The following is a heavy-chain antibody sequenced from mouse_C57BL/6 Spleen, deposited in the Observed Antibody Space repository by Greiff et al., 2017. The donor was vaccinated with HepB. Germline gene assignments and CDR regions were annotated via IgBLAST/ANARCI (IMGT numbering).Heavy chain of an antibody. Sequence: EVQRVESGGGLVQPGGSLKLSCAASGFTFSDYYMYWVRQTPEKRLEWVAYISNGGGSTYYPDTVKGRFTISRDNAKNTLYLQMSRLKSEDTAMYYCASGGGYYRGGFAYWGQGTLVTVSA. CDR3: ASGGGYYRGGFAY. D-gene: IGHD2-3*01. V-gene: IGHV5-12*01. CDR1: GFTFSDYY. CDR2: ISNGGGST. J-gene: IGHJ3*01.